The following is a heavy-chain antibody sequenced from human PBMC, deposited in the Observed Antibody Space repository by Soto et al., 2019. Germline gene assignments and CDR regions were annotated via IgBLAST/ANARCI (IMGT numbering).Heavy chain of an antibody. CDR2: ISSSSSYI. D-gene: IGHD1-7*01. V-gene: IGHV3-21*01. CDR1: GFTFSSYS. J-gene: IGHJ6*03. Sequence: EVQLVESGGGLVKPGGSLRLSCAASGFTFSSYSMNWVRQAPGKGLEWVSSISSSSSYIYYADSVKGRFTISRDNAKNSLYLQMNSLRAEDTAVYYCARDWELHYYYYYMDVWGKGTTVTVSS. CDR3: ARDWELHYYYYYMDV.